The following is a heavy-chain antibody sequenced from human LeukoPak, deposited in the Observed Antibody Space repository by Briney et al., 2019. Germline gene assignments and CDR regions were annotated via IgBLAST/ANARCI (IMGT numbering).Heavy chain of an antibody. D-gene: IGHD1-26*01. CDR1: GFTFSIYS. J-gene: IGHJ4*02. Sequence: GGSLRLSCAASGFTFSIYSMNWVRQAPGKGLEWVSSISSSSSYIYYADSVKGRFTISRDNAKNSLYLQMNSLRAEDTAVYYCARAAAGATDFDYWGQGTLVTVSS. CDR3: ARAAAGATDFDY. V-gene: IGHV3-21*01. CDR2: ISSSSSYI.